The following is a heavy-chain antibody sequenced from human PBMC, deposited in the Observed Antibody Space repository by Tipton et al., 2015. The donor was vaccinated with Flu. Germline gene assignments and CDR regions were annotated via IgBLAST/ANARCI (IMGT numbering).Heavy chain of an antibody. Sequence: TLSLTCTVSGGSISSYYWSWIRQPAGKGLEWIGRIYTSGSTNYNPSLKSRVTISVDTSKNQFSLKLGSVTAGDTAVYYCARRDCAGGICYSRVYDAFDIWGQGTLVTVSS. J-gene: IGHJ3*02. CDR2: IYTSGST. CDR3: ARRDCAGGICYSRVYDAFDI. V-gene: IGHV4-4*07. D-gene: IGHD2-8*02. CDR1: GGSISSYY.